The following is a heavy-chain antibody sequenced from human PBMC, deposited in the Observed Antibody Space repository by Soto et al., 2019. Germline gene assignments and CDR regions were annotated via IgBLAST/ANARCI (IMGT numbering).Heavy chain of an antibody. CDR3: AKLIAAGTYY. V-gene: IGHV3-23*01. Sequence: EVQLLESGGGLVQPGGSLRLSCAASRFTFSNYGMSWVRQAPGKGLEWVSAISGSGTNTYYADSAKGRFTVSRDNSKNTLYLQMNSLRAEDTAVYYCAKLIAAGTYYWGQGTLVTVSS. CDR1: RFTFSNYG. J-gene: IGHJ4*02. CDR2: ISGSGTNT. D-gene: IGHD6-13*01.